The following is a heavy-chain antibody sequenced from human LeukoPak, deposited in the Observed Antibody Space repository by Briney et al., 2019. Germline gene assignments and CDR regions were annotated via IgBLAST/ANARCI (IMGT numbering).Heavy chain of an antibody. V-gene: IGHV4-34*01. D-gene: IGHD3-22*01. Sequence: SETLSLTCAVYGGSLSGYYWTWIRQAPGKGLEWIGEINPSGRISYNPSLKSRLTISVDASKNQFSLNLRSLTAADTAVYYCARGRQEVSMIVVVMTAVSYYLDVWGKGTTVTVS. J-gene: IGHJ6*03. CDR3: ARGRQEVSMIVVVMTAVSYYLDV. CDR2: INPSGRI. CDR1: GGSLSGYY.